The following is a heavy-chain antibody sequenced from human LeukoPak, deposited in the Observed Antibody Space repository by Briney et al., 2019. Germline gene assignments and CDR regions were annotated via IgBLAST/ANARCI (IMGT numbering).Heavy chain of an antibody. J-gene: IGHJ6*03. CDR3: ARVRAGTKTIAAAGTRGGYYYYYMDV. CDR2: IYHSGST. CDR1: GYSISSGYY. V-gene: IGHV4-38-2*02. D-gene: IGHD6-13*01. Sequence: SETLSLTCTVSGYSISSGYYWGWIRQPPGKGLEWIGSIYHSGSTYYNPSLKSRVTISVDTSKNQFSLKLSSVTAADTAVYYRARVRAGTKTIAAAGTRGGYYYYYMDVWGKGTTVTVSS.